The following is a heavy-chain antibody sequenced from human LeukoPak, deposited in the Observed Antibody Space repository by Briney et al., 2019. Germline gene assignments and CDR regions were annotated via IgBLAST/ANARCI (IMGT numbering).Heavy chain of an antibody. CDR3: AREDFNDYYFDY. Sequence: PGGSLRLSCAASGFTFRSYWMHWVRQAPGKGLVWVSRSNSDGSSTTYADSVKGGVTVSRDNAKNTLYLQMNSLRAEDTAVYYCAREDFNDYYFDYWGQGTLVTVSS. D-gene: IGHD2-21*02. V-gene: IGHV3-74*01. J-gene: IGHJ4*02. CDR2: SNSDGSST. CDR1: GFTFRSYW.